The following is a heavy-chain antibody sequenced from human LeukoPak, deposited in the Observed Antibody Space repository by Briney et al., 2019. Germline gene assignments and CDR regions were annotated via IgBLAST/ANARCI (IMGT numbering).Heavy chain of an antibody. D-gene: IGHD7-27*01. CDR2: IYSSGST. CDR1: GGSISNYY. CDR3: VRREALGYWYFDL. V-gene: IGHV4-59*08. J-gene: IGHJ2*01. Sequence: SETLSLTCTVSGGSISNYYWSWIRQPPGKGLEWMGYIYSSGSTYYNPSLKSRVTMSVDTSQNQFSLKLNSVTAADTAVYYCVRREALGYWYFDLWGRGTRVTVSS.